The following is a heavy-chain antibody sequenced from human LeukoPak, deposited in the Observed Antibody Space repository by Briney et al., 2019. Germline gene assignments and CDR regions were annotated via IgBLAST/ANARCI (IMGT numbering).Heavy chain of an antibody. V-gene: IGHV4-39*07. CDR3: ALDSSGYYPKK. CDR1: GGSISSSSYY. D-gene: IGHD3-22*01. CDR2: IYYSGST. Sequence: KPSETLSLTCTVSGGSISSSSYYWGWIRQPPGKGLEWIGSIYYSGSTYYNPSLKSRVTISVDTSKNQFSLKLSSVTAADTAVYYCALDSSGYYPKKWGQGTLVTVSS. J-gene: IGHJ4*02.